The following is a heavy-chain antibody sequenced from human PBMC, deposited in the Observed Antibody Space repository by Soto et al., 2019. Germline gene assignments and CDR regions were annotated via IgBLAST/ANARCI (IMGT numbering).Heavy chain of an antibody. J-gene: IGHJ6*02. Sequence: QVQLVQSGAEVKKPGSSVKVSCKASGGTFSSYAISWVRQAPGQGLEWMGGSIPIFGTANFAQKFQGRDTITADESTSTAYMELSSLRSEDTAVYYCARAREAAITGDYYYYYGMDVWGQGTTVTVSS. CDR1: GGTFSSYA. CDR3: ARAREAAITGDYYYYYGMDV. V-gene: IGHV1-69*01. D-gene: IGHD1-20*01. CDR2: SIPIFGTA.